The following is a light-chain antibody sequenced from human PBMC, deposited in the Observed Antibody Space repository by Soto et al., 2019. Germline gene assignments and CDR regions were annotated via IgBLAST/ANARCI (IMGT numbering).Light chain of an antibody. J-gene: IGLJ1*01. Sequence: QSALTQPRSVSGSPGQSVTISCTGTSSDVGGYNYVSWYQQHPGKAPKLMIYDVGKRPSGVPDRFSGSKSDNTASLTISGLQAEDEADYYCSLYISGSTYVFGTGTKVTVL. CDR2: DVG. CDR3: SLYISGSTYV. V-gene: IGLV2-11*01. CDR1: SSDVGGYNY.